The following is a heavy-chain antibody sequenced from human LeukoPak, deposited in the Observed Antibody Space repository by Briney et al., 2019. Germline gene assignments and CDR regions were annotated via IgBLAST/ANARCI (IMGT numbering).Heavy chain of an antibody. V-gene: IGHV4-34*01. J-gene: IGHJ5*02. CDR1: GGSFSGYY. D-gene: IGHD4-17*01. Sequence: SETLSLTCAVYGGSFSGYYWSWIRQPPGKGLEWIGSIYYSGSTYYNPSLKSRVTISVDTSKNQFSLKLSSVTAADTAVYYCARLDPVTRFIAWFDPWGQGTLVTVSS. CDR3: ARLDPVTRFIAWFDP. CDR2: IYYSGST.